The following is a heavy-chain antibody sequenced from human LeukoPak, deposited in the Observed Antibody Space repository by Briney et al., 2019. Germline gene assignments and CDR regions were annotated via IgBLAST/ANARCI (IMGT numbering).Heavy chain of an antibody. CDR2: ISGSGGST. V-gene: IGHV3-23*01. CDR1: GFTFSSYA. Sequence: GGSLRLSCAASGFTFSSYAMSWVRQAPGKGLEWVSAISGSGGSTYYADSVKGRFTISRDNSKNTLYLQMNSLRAEDTAVYYCAKVSEIVVVPAAIIDPWGQGTLVTVSS. CDR3: AKVSEIVVVPAAIIDP. J-gene: IGHJ5*02. D-gene: IGHD2-2*02.